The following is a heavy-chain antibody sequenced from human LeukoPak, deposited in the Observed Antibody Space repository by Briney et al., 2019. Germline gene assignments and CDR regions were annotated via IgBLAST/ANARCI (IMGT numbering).Heavy chain of an antibody. V-gene: IGHV1-46*01. D-gene: IGHD3-22*01. CDR3: ARESHNVAWHLGGY. CDR1: GYTFTTYY. CDR2: INPTRGSA. J-gene: IGHJ4*02. Sequence: ASVKVSCMASGYTFTTYYMHWVRQAPGQGLEWMGMINPTRGSASYAQKFQDRVTMTRDTTTSTVYMELSGLTSEDTAVYYCARESHNVAWHLGGYWGQGTLVTVSS.